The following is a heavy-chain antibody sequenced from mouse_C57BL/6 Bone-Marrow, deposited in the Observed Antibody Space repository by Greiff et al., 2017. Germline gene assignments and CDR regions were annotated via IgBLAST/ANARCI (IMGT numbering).Heavy chain of an antibody. CDR1: GYTFTSYW. Sequence: QVQLQQPGAELVKPGASVKLSCKASGYTFTSYWMQWVKQRPGQGLEWIGEIDPSDSYTNYNQKFKGKATLTVDTSSSTAYMQLSSLTSEDSAVYYCAMLYYCDYWGQGTTLTVSS. V-gene: IGHV1-50*01. CDR2: IDPSDSYT. CDR3: AMLYYCDY. J-gene: IGHJ2*01.